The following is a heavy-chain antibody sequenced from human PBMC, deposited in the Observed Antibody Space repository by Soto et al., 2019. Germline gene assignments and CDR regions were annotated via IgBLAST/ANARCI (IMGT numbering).Heavy chain of an antibody. D-gene: IGHD2-15*01. CDR1: GFTFSDHY. V-gene: IGHV3-72*01. Sequence: EVQLVESGGGLVQPGGSLRLSCAASGFTFSDHYMDWVRQAPGKGLEWVGRTRNKANSYTTEYAASVKGRFTISRDDSKNSLYLQMNSLKPEDTAVYYCARPYSTGWDYFDYWGQGTLVTVSS. CDR2: TRNKANSYTT. CDR3: ARPYSTGWDYFDY. J-gene: IGHJ4*02.